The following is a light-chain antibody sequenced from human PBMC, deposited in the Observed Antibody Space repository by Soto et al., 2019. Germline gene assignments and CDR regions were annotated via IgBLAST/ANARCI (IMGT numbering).Light chain of an antibody. Sequence: QSVLTQPASVSGSPGQSSTISCTGTSSDVGRYNYVSWYQQHPGKAPKRIIYDVTNRPSGLSNRFCGSKSGNTASLTISGLQAEDEADYYCSSYTSTSTRGIFGGGTKLTVL. CDR3: SSYTSTSTRGI. V-gene: IGLV2-14*03. CDR1: SSDVGRYNY. CDR2: DVT. J-gene: IGLJ2*01.